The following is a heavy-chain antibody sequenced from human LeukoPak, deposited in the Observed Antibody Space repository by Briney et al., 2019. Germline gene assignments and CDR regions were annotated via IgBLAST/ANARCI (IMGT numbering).Heavy chain of an antibody. CDR1: GFTFSSYA. J-gene: IGHJ4*02. CDR3: AKALPPLNWNDPNIDY. Sequence: GGSLTLSCAASGFTFSSYAMSWVRQAPGKGLEWVSAISSSGGSTYYADSVKGRFTISRDNSKNTLYLQMNSLRAEDTAVYYCAKALPPLNWNDPNIDYWGQGTLVTVSS. CDR2: ISSSGGST. V-gene: IGHV3-23*01. D-gene: IGHD1-20*01.